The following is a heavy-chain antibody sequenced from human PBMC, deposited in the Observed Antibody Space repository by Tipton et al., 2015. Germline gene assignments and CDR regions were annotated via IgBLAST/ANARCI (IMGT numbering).Heavy chain of an antibody. CDR3: ACHDYDLLTRDYQTVDY. Sequence: LRLSCAVSAYSISSDYYWGWIRQPSGKGLEWIGSISHSVNTYYNPSLKSRVTISVDTSKNQFSLKLSSVTAADTAVYYCACHDYDLLTRDYQTVDYWGQGTLVTVSS. V-gene: IGHV4-38-2*01. CDR2: ISHSVNT. J-gene: IGHJ4*02. CDR1: AYSISSDYY. D-gene: IGHD3-9*01.